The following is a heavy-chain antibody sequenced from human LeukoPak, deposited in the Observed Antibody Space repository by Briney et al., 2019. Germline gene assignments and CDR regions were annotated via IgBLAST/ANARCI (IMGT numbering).Heavy chain of an antibody. Sequence: GGSLRLSCAASGFTFSNYVVRWVRQTPGMGLEWVSSISRSGDGTYYADFVKGRLTISRDNSKNTLYLQMNSLRAEDTALYCCARRIEVAGITIDYGLDVWGQGTTVTVSS. V-gene: IGHV3-23*01. J-gene: IGHJ6*02. CDR1: GFTFSNYV. CDR3: ARRIEVAGITIDYGLDV. D-gene: IGHD6-19*01. CDR2: ISRSGDGT.